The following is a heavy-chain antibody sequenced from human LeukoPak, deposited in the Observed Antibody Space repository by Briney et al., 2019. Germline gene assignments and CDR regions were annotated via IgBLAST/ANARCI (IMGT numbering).Heavy chain of an antibody. CDR2: ISGSGGST. Sequence: PGGSLRLSCAASGFTFSSYAMSWVRQAPGKGLEWVSAISGSGGSTYYADSVKGRFTISRDNAKNSLYLQMNSLRAEDTAVYYCARDVTPYYYNSGGAFDIWGQGTMVTVSS. CDR1: GFTFSSYA. CDR3: ARDVTPYYYNSGGAFDI. D-gene: IGHD3-10*01. J-gene: IGHJ3*02. V-gene: IGHV3-23*01.